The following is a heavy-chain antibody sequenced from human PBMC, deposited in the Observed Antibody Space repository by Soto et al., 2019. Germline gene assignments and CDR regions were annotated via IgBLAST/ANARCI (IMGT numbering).Heavy chain of an antibody. CDR1: GLTFRTYW. V-gene: IGHV3-74*03. D-gene: IGHD2-15*01. Sequence: EVHLVESGGGLVQPGGSLRLSCAASGLTFRTYWVIWVRQAPGKGLVWVSRVYNDGDTTMHAASVTGRVTISRDNAKNTVYLQMSGLRVEDTAMYYCEIRPGYSSGGDYWGQGTLVTVSS. J-gene: IGHJ4*02. CDR2: VYNDGDTT. CDR3: EIRPGYSSGGDY.